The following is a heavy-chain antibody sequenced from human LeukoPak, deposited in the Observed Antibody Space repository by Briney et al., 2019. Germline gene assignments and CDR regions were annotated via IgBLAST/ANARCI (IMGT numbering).Heavy chain of an antibody. CDR3: AGNSGYSSLGFVDYYYMDV. CDR1: GYTFTSYG. J-gene: IGHJ6*03. Sequence: GASVKVSCKASGYTFTSYGISWVRQAPGQGLEWMGGIIPIFGTANYAQKFQGRVTITADKSTSTAYMELSSLRSEDTAVYYCAGNSGYSSLGFVDYYYMDVWGKGTTVTVSS. V-gene: IGHV1-69*06. D-gene: IGHD6-19*01. CDR2: IIPIFGTA.